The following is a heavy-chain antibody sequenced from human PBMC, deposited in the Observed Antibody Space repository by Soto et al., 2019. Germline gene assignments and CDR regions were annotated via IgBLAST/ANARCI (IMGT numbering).Heavy chain of an antibody. D-gene: IGHD3-22*01. V-gene: IGHV3-23*01. CDR2: ISATGVKT. Sequence: GGSLRLSCAASGFTFSNYAMNWVRQAPGKGLEWVSGISATGVKTYSADSVKGRFTMSRDNSKDTVYLEMNSLRAEDTAVYYCTKSRSAMIYYFDWWGLGALVTVAS. CDR1: GFTFSNYA. J-gene: IGHJ4*02. CDR3: TKSRSAMIYYFDW.